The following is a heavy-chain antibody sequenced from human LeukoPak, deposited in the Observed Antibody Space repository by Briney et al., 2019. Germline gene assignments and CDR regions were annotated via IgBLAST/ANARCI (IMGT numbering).Heavy chain of an antibody. CDR1: GYSISSGYY. V-gene: IGHV4-38-2*01. J-gene: IGHJ3*02. CDR3: ARGPGTGYARAFDI. CDR2: IYHSGRT. Sequence: PSETLSLTCAVSGYSISSGYYWGWIRQPPGKGLEWIGSIYHSGRTYYNPSLKRRVTISVDTSKNQFSLKLSSVTATDTAVYYCARGPGTGYARAFDIWGQGTMVTVSS. D-gene: IGHD3/OR15-3a*01.